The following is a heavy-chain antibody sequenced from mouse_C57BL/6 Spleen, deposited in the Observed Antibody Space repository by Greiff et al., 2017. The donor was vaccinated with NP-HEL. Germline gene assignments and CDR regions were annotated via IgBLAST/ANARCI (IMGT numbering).Heavy chain of an antibody. J-gene: IGHJ3*01. D-gene: IGHD4-1*01. V-gene: IGHV10-3*01. CDR3: VRDELGAWFAY. Sequence: EVKLVESGGGLVQPKGSLKLSCAASGFTFNTYAMHWVRQAPGKGLEWVARIRSKSSTYATYYADSVKDRFTISSDYSQSMLYLQMNNLKTEDTAMYYCVRDELGAWFAYWGQGTLVTVSA. CDR2: IRSKSSTYAT. CDR1: GFTFNTYA.